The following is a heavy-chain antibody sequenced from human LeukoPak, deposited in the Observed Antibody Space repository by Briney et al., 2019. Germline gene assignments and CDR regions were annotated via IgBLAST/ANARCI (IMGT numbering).Heavy chain of an antibody. CDR3: AKDISGGDCPDY. CDR1: AFTFSSYG. D-gene: IGHD2-21*02. V-gene: IGHV3-30*18. CDR2: ISYDGSDK. Sequence: GGSLRLSCAAPAFTFSSYGMHWVRQAPGKGLEWVAVISYDGSDKYYADSVKGRFTISRDNSKNTLYLQMNSLRADDTAVYYCAKDISGGDCPDYWGQGTLVTVSS. J-gene: IGHJ4*02.